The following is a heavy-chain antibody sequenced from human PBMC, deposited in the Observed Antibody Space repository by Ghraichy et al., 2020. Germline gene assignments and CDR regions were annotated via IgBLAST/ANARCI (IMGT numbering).Heavy chain of an antibody. CDR2: IYYSGST. CDR3: AREGSSGPLSGMDV. Sequence: SETLSLTCTVSGGSISSYYWSWIRQPPGKGLEWIGYIYYSGSTNYNPSLKSRVTISVDTSKNQFSLKLSSVTAADTAVYYCAREGSSGPLSGMDVWGQGTTVTVSS. D-gene: IGHD6-19*01. V-gene: IGHV4-59*01. J-gene: IGHJ6*02. CDR1: GGSISSYY.